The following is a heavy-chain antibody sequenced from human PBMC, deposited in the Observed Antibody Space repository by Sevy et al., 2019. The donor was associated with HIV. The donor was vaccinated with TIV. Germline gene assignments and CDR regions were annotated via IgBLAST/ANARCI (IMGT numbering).Heavy chain of an antibody. J-gene: IGHJ5*02. CDR3: ARDASSYCTSYSCYGGWFDP. CDR1: GGTFSSYA. D-gene: IGHD2-2*01. CDR2: IIPIPGIP. Sequence: ASVKVSCKASGGTFSSYAINWVRQAPGQGLEWMGRIIPIPGIPNYAQKFQGRVTITADKSTSTAYMELSSLRSEDTAVDYCARDASSYCTSYSCYGGWFDPWGQGTLVTVSS. V-gene: IGHV1-69*04.